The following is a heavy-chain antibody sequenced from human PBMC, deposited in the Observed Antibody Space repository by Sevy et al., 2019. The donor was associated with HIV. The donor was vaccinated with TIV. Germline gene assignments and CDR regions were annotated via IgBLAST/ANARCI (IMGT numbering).Heavy chain of an antibody. CDR3: ARGFRHYYYYGMDV. J-gene: IGHJ6*02. Sequence: ASVKVSCKASGYTFTSYDINWVRQATGQGLEWMGWMNPNSGNTGYAQKFQGRVTMTRNTSISTAYMELSSLRSEDTAVYYGARGFRHYYYYGMDVWGQGTTVTVSS. CDR2: MNPNSGNT. CDR1: GYTFTSYD. V-gene: IGHV1-8*01.